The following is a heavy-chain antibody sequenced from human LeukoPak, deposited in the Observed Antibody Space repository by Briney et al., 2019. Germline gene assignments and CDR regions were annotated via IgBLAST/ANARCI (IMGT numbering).Heavy chain of an antibody. Sequence: ASVKVSCKASGYSFTGHYMHWVRQAPGQGLEWMGWINPKSGGTNYAQKFQGRVTMTRDTSISTAYMELTSLISEDTAVYYCARVPRGGDRFDPWGQGTLVTVSA. D-gene: IGHD3-16*01. CDR3: ARVPRGGDRFDP. CDR2: INPKSGGT. CDR1: GYSFTGHY. V-gene: IGHV1-2*02. J-gene: IGHJ5*02.